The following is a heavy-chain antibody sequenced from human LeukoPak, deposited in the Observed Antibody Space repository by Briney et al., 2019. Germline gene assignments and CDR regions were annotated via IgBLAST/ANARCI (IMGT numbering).Heavy chain of an antibody. V-gene: IGHV4-34*01. CDR3: ARGIVGGYYFDY. J-gene: IGHJ4*02. CDR1: GGSFSGYY. CDR2: INHSGST. D-gene: IGHD3-16*01. Sequence: SETLSLTCAVYGGSFSGYYWSWIRQPPGKGLEWIGEINHSGSTNYNPSLKSRVTISVDTSKNQISLKLSSVTAADTAVYYCARGIVGGYYFDYWGQGTLVTVSS.